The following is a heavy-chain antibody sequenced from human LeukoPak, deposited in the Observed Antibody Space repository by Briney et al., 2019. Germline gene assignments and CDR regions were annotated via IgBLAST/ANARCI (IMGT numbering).Heavy chain of an antibody. V-gene: IGHV1-69*05. CDR1: GGTFSSYA. CDR2: IIPIFGTA. Sequence: SVKVSCKACGGTFSSYAISWVRQAPGQGLEWMGRIIPIFGTANYAQKFQGRVTITTDESTSTAYMELSSLRSEDTAVYYCARDLRVNWFDPWGQGTLVTVSS. J-gene: IGHJ5*02. CDR3: ARDLRVNWFDP.